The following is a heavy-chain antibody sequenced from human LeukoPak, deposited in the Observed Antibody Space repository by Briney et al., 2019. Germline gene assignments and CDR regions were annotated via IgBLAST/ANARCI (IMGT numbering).Heavy chain of an antibody. V-gene: IGHV5-51*01. D-gene: IGHD3-3*01. J-gene: IGHJ4*02. Sequence: GESLKISCKGSGHSFTSYWIGWVRQMPGKGLEWMGIIYPGDSDTRYSPSFQGQVTISADKSISTAYLQWSSLKASDTAMYYCARLKLRFLEWLPLFDYWGQGTLVTVSS. CDR2: IYPGDSDT. CDR1: GHSFTSYW. CDR3: ARLKLRFLEWLPLFDY.